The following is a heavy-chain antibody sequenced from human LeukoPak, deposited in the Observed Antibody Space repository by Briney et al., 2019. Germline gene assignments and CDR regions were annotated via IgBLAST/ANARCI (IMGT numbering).Heavy chain of an antibody. CDR1: ALTFSSYS. V-gene: IGHV3-21*06. CDR2: ISGNSLYI. Sequence: GDSLRLSCSVSALTFSSYSINWVRQAPGKGLEWLSSISGNSLYIHYADSIKGRFTITRDNAKSSVDLQMDNLRAEDTAVYYCAAYYYGSGSRALEYWGQGTLVIVSS. CDR3: AAYYYGSGSRALEY. J-gene: IGHJ4*02. D-gene: IGHD3-10*01.